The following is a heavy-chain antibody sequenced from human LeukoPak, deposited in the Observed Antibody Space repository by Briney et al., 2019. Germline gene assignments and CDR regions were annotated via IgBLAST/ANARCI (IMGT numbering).Heavy chain of an antibody. CDR2: LYPGDSDT. CDR3: ARGARVASFDY. Sequence: GESLEISCKGSGYSFTSYWIGWVRQMPGKGLEWMGILYPGDSDTRYSPSFQGQVTISADKSITTAYLQWSSLKASDTAMYFCARGARVASFDYWGQGSLVTVSS. D-gene: IGHD3-10*01. V-gene: IGHV5-51*01. CDR1: GYSFTSYW. J-gene: IGHJ4*02.